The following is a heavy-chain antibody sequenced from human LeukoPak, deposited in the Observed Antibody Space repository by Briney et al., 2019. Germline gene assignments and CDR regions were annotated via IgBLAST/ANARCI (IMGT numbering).Heavy chain of an antibody. CDR1: GFTFSSYA. CDR3: ARLDGYGDYFSRRFDP. J-gene: IGHJ5*02. D-gene: IGHD4-17*01. Sequence: GGSLRFSCAASGFTFSSYAMSWVRQAPGKGLEWVSAISGSGGSTYYADSVKGRFTISRDNSKNTLYLQMNSLRAEDTAVYYCARLDGYGDYFSRRFDPWGQGTLVTVSS. V-gene: IGHV3-23*01. CDR2: ISGSGGST.